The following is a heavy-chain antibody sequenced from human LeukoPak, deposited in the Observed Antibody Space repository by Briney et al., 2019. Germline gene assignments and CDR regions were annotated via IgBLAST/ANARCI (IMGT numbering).Heavy chain of an antibody. D-gene: IGHD4-17*01. J-gene: IGHJ4*02. CDR2: INPSGGST. Sequence: GASVKVSCKASGYTFTSYYMHWVRQAPGQGLEWMEIINPSGGSTSYAQKFQGRVTMTRDTSTSTVYMELSSLRSEDTAVYYCARDYLPRGDYGSVRGLIDFDYWGQGTLVTVSS. CDR3: ARDYLPRGDYGSVRGLIDFDY. CDR1: GYTFTSYY. V-gene: IGHV1-46*01.